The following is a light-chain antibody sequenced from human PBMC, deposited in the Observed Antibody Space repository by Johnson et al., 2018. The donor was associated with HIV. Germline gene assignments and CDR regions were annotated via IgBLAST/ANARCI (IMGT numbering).Light chain of an antibody. CDR2: DNN. J-gene: IGLJ1*01. CDR1: SSNIGNNY. V-gene: IGLV1-51*01. Sequence: QSVLTQPPSMSAAPGQKVTISCSGSSSNIGNNYVSWYQQLPGTAPKLLIYDNNKRPSGIPDRFSGSKSGTSATLGITGLQTGDEADYYCGTWDSSLSARYVFGTVTQVPVL. CDR3: GTWDSSLSARYV.